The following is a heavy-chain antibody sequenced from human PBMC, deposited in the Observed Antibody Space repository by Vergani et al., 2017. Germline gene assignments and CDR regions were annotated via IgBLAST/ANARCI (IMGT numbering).Heavy chain of an antibody. CDR2: IYHSGST. D-gene: IGHD5-24*01. V-gene: IGHV4-38-2*02. CDR3: AILGDGYNYYFDY. J-gene: IGHJ4*02. CDR1: GYSISSGYY. Sequence: QVQLQESGPGLVKPSETLSLTCTVSGYSISSGYYWGWIRQPPGKGLEWIGSIYHSGSTYYNPSLKSRVTISVDTSKNQFSLNLSSVTAADTAVYYCAILGDGYNYYFDYWGQGTLVTVSS.